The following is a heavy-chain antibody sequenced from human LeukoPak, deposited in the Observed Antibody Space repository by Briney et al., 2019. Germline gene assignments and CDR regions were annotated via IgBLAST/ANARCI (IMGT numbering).Heavy chain of an antibody. CDR3: GKEKSGSYVHAFDP. CDR1: GFTFSSYG. J-gene: IGHJ5*02. D-gene: IGHD3-3*01. Sequence: GGSLRLSCAASGFTFSSYGMHWVRQAPGKGLEWVAFIQYDGNTIFYADSVKGRFTISRDNSKNTLYLQMNSLRTDDTAVYYCGKEKSGSYVHAFDPWGQGTVVTVSS. V-gene: IGHV3-30*02. CDR2: IQYDGNTI.